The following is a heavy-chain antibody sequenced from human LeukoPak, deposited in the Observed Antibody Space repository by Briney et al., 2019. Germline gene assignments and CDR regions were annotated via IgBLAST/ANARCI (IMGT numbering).Heavy chain of an antibody. D-gene: IGHD1-1*01. V-gene: IGHV3-74*01. J-gene: IGHJ4*02. CDR2: INHDGTTT. Sequence: GGSLRLSCAASGFTFSTYWMHWVRQAPGKGLVLVSRINHDGTTTSYADSVKGRFTISRDNAKNTLYLQMNSLTPEDTAVYFCGRDLSGKDDYWGQGTLVTVSS. CDR3: GRDLSGKDDY. CDR1: GFTFSTYW.